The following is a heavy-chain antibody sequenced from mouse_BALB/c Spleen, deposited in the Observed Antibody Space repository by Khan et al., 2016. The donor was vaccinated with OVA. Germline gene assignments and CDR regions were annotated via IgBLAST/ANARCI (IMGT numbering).Heavy chain of an antibody. D-gene: IGHD3-2*02. Sequence: VKLQESGAELAKPGASVKMSCKASGYTFTNYWMHWVKQRPGQGLEWIGYINPSTIYTEYNQKFKDKATLTADKSSSTAYMQLRSLTSEDSAVYYCARRLPPYYYAMDYWGQGTSVTVSS. CDR2: INPSTIYT. CDR1: GYTFTNYW. CDR3: ARRLPPYYYAMDY. J-gene: IGHJ4*01. V-gene: IGHV1-7*01.